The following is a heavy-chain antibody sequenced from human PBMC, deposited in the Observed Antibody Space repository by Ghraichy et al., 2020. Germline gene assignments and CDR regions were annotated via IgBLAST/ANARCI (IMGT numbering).Heavy chain of an antibody. D-gene: IGHD4-11*01. V-gene: IGHV4-31*03. CDR3: ARASLQFYGMDV. CDR2: IYYSGST. CDR1: GGSISSGGYY. J-gene: IGHJ6*02. Sequence: SETLSLTCTVSGGSISSGGYYWSWIRQHPGKGLEWIGYIYYSGSTYYNPSLKSRVTISVDTSKNQFSLKLSSVTAADTAVYYCARASLQFYGMDVWGQGTTVTVSS.